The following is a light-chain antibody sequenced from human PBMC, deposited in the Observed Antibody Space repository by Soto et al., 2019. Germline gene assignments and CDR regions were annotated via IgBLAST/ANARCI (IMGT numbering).Light chain of an antibody. V-gene: IGLV2-14*01. CDR2: EVS. CDR3: ISYTSSSTWV. CDR1: SSDVGGYNY. J-gene: IGLJ3*02. Sequence: QSVLTQPASVSGSPGQSITISCTGTSSDVGGYNYVSWYQHHPVKAPKLMIYEVSNRPSGVSDRFSGSRSGNTASLTISGLQAEDESDYYCISYTSSSTWVFGGGTKVTVL.